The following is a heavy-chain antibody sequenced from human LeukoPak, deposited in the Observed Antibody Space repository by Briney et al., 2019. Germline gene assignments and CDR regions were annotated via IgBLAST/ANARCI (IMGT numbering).Heavy chain of an antibody. J-gene: IGHJ3*02. V-gene: IGHV1-8*03. CDR3: ARALTGTDAFDI. CDR2: MNPNSGNT. Sequence: ASVKVSCKASGYTFTSCDINWVRQATGQGLEWMGWMNPNSGNTGYAQKFQGRVTITRNTSISTAYMELSSLRSEDTAVYYCARALTGTDAFDIWGQGTMVTVSS. CDR1: GYTFTSCD. D-gene: IGHD1-20*01.